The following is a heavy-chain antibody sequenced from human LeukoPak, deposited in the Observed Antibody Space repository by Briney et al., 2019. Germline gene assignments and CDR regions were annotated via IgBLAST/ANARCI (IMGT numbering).Heavy chain of an antibody. CDR3: ARGPHYDFWSGPAELDP. Sequence: KPSETLSLTCTVSGGSISSSSYYWGWIRQPPGKGLEWIGSIYYSGSTYYNPSLKSRVTISVDTSKNQFSLKLSSVTAADTAVYYCARGPHYDFWSGPAELDPWGQGTLVTVSS. CDR1: GGSISSSSYY. J-gene: IGHJ5*02. D-gene: IGHD3-3*01. V-gene: IGHV4-39*07. CDR2: IYYSGST.